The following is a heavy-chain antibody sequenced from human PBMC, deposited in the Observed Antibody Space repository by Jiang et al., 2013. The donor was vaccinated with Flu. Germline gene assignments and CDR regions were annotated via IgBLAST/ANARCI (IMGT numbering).Heavy chain of an antibody. Sequence: GLVKPSETLSLTCTVSGGSISSYYWSWIRQPPGKGLEWIGYIYYSGSTNYNPSLKSRVTISVDTSKNQFSLKLSSVTAADTAVYYCARDPFYYGFSRAGGMDVWGQGTTVTVSS. CDR3: ARDPFYYGFSRAGGMDV. J-gene: IGHJ6*02. CDR1: GGSISSYY. CDR2: IYYSGST. V-gene: IGHV4-59*01. D-gene: IGHD3-10*01.